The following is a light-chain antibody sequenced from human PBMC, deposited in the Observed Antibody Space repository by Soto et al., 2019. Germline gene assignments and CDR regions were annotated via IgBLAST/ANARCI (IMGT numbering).Light chain of an antibody. Sequence: DIQMTQSPSTLSASVGDRVTITCLASQSISSWLAWYQQKPGKAPKLLIYKASSLESGVPSRFSGSVSGEECTLTISRLQPDDFATYYCPQDNSYPTFGQGTTLEIK. J-gene: IGKJ2*01. CDR2: KAS. V-gene: IGKV1-5*03. CDR3: PQDNSYPT. CDR1: QSISSW.